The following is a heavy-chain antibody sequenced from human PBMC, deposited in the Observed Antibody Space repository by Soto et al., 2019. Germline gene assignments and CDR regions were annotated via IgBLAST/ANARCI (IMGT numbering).Heavy chain of an antibody. D-gene: IGHD1-20*01. V-gene: IGHV1-18*01. CDR2: ISAYNGNL. J-gene: IGHJ3*02. Sequence: QVQLVQSGAEVKMPGASVKVSCKASGYTFINYGISWVRQAPGQGLEWMGWISAYNGNLNYAQKIQGRVTMTTDASTTTAYMELRSRRSDDTAVYYGARDGISGAEPFEIWGQGTMVTVSS. CDR1: GYTFINYG. CDR3: ARDGISGAEPFEI.